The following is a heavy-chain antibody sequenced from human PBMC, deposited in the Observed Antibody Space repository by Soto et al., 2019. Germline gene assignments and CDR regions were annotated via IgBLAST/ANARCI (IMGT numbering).Heavy chain of an antibody. J-gene: IGHJ6*03. CDR1: GGSISSYY. CDR3: ARVSESGYFGNCSSTSCQKTTNYYYYYMDV. V-gene: IGHV4-59*01. CDR2: IYYSGST. Sequence: QVQLQESGPGLVKPSETLSLTCTVSGGSISSYYWSWIRQPPGKGLEWIGYIYYSGSTNYNPSLKSRVTISVDTSKNQFSLKLSSVTAADTAVYYCARVSESGYFGNCSSTSCQKTTNYYYYYMDVWGKGTTVTVSS. D-gene: IGHD2-2*03.